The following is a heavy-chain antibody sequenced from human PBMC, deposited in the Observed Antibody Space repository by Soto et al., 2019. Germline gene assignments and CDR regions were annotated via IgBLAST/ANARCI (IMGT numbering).Heavy chain of an antibody. CDR3: AKDRNYYDSSGYNAYFDH. Sequence: GGSLRLSCAASGFTFGSYAMSWVRQAPGKGLEWVSDISGSGGNTYYADSVKGRFTISRDNSKETLYLQMNSLRAEDTAVYYCAKDRNYYDSSGYNAYFDHWGQGTLVTVLL. D-gene: IGHD3-22*01. J-gene: IGHJ4*02. V-gene: IGHV3-23*01. CDR2: ISGSGGNT. CDR1: GFTFGSYA.